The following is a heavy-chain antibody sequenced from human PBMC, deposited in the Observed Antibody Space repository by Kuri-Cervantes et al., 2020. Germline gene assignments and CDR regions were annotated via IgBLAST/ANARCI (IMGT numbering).Heavy chain of an antibody. CDR2: ISSSSSYI. D-gene: IGHD6-13*01. CDR1: GFTFSSYS. Sequence: GGSLRLSCAASGFTFSSYSMNWVRQAPGKGLEWVSSISSSSSYIYYADSVKGRFTISRDNAKNSLYLQMNSLRAEDTAVYYCARGRRGISWYCFDSWGQGTLVTVSS. J-gene: IGHJ4*02. CDR3: ARGRRGISWYCFDS. V-gene: IGHV3-21*01.